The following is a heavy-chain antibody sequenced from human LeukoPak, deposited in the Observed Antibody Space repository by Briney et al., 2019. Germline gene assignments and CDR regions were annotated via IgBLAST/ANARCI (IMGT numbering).Heavy chain of an antibody. CDR3: AKDSFSTR. CDR1: GFTFSSDS. D-gene: IGHD2-2*01. V-gene: IGHV3-23*01. CDR2: ISGSGGST. Sequence: GGSLRLSCAASGFTFSSDSMTWVRQAPGKGLEWVSTISGSGGSTFYADSVKGRFTISRDNSKNTLYLHMNSLSAEDTAIYYCAKDSFSTRWGQGTLVTVS. J-gene: IGHJ4*02.